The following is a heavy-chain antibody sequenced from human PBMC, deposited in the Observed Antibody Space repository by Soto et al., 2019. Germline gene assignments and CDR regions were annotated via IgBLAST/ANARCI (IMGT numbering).Heavy chain of an antibody. CDR2: IYHSGTT. CDR3: ARDPGDYDFWSGSNWFDP. J-gene: IGHJ5*02. D-gene: IGHD3-3*01. CDR1: GYSISSGYY. V-gene: IGHV4-38-2*02. Sequence: SETLSLTCAVSGYSISSGYYWGWIRQPPGKGLEWIGYIYHSGTTYHNPSLKSRLSMSVDTSKNQFSLKLSSVTAADTAVYYCARDPGDYDFWSGSNWFDPWGQGTLVTVSS.